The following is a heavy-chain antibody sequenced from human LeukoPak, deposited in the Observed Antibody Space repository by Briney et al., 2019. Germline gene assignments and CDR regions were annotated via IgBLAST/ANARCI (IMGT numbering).Heavy chain of an antibody. CDR2: ISSGGSTI. CDR3: ARVGGWYRSFDI. CDR1: GLTFSSYE. J-gene: IGHJ3*02. V-gene: IGHV3-48*03. Sequence: GGSLRLSCAASGLTFSSYEMNWVRQVPGKGLEWVSYISSGGSTIYYADSVKGRFTISRDNDKNSLYLQMNSLRAEDTAVYYCARVGGWYRSFDIWGQGTMVTVSS. D-gene: IGHD6-19*01.